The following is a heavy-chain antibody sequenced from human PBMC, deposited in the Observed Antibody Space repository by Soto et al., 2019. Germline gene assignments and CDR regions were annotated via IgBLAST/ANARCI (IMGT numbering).Heavy chain of an antibody. D-gene: IGHD2-21*02. CDR3: AKGSLYSYCGGDCYSFDY. CDR2: ISYDGSNK. J-gene: IGHJ4*02. CDR1: GFTFSSYG. V-gene: IGHV3-30*18. Sequence: PGGSLRLSCAASGFTFSSYGMHWVRQAPGKGLEWVAVISYDGSNKYYADSVKGRFTISRDNSKNTLYLQMNSLRAEDTAVYYCAKGSLYSYCGGDCYSFDYWGQGTLVTVSS.